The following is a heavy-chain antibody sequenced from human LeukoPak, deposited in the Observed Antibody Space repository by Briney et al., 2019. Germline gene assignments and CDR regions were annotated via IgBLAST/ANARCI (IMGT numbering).Heavy chain of an antibody. Sequence: PSETLSLTCTVSGGSISSYYWSWIRQPPGKGLEWIGYIYYSGSTNYNPSLKSRVTISVDTSKNQFSLKLSSVTAADTAVYYCARGPTVPIAVAGNFDYWGQGTLVTVSP. J-gene: IGHJ4*02. CDR2: IYYSGST. CDR3: ARGPTVPIAVAGNFDY. V-gene: IGHV4-59*01. D-gene: IGHD6-19*01. CDR1: GGSISSYY.